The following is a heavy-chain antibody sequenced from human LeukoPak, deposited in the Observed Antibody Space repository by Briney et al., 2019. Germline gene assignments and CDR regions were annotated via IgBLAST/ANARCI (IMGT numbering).Heavy chain of an antibody. V-gene: IGHV1-69*05. J-gene: IGHJ4*02. CDR1: GGTVSSYA. Sequence: SVKVSCKAPGGTVSSYAISWVRQAPGQGLEWMGGIIPIFGTANYAQKVQGRVTITTDESTSTAYMELSSLRSEDTAVYYCAMTLTSVYCSSTSCYSSLDYWGQGTLVTVSS. CDR3: AMTLTSVYCSSTSCYSSLDY. D-gene: IGHD2-2*02. CDR2: IIPIFGTA.